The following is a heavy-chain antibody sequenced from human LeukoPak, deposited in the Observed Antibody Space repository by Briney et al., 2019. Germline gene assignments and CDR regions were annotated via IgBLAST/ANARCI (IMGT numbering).Heavy chain of an antibody. J-gene: IGHJ4*03. V-gene: IGHV3-7*01. CDR1: GFIFRRYW. CDR2: INQDQSAI. Sequence: GGSLRLSCATSGFIFRRYWMSWVRQAPGKGLEWVASINQDQSAIFYVDSVKGRFTISRDNTRNFLFLQMNSLRAEDTAFYYCAKLIRDVTIYDFWGPGSLVTVSS. D-gene: IGHD5-24*01. CDR3: AKLIRDVTIYDF.